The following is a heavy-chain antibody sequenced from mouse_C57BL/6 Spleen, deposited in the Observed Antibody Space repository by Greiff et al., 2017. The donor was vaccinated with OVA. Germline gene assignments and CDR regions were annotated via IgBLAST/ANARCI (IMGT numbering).Heavy chain of an antibody. CDR2: ISYDGSN. V-gene: IGHV3-6*01. J-gene: IGHJ2*01. Sequence: VQLKESGPGLVKPSQSLSLTCSVTGYSITSGYYWNWIRQFPGNKLEWMGYISYDGSNNYNPSLKNRISITRDTSKNQFFLKLNSVTTEDTATYYCARNRNCFDYWGQGTTLTVSS. CDR3: ARNRNCFDY. CDR1: GYSITSGYY.